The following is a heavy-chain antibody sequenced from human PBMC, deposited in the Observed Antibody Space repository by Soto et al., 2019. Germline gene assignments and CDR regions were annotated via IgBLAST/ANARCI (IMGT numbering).Heavy chain of an antibody. D-gene: IGHD5-18*01. Sequence: QVQLQESGPGLVKPSQTLSLSCTVSGGSISSAAYYWSWIRQHPGKGLEWIGYISHSGSTYYTPSLKCRVIISADTSKNQFSLNLTSVTAADTAVYSCAREYNYGSNFFDCWGQGALVTVSS. CDR3: AREYNYGSNFFDC. CDR2: ISHSGST. J-gene: IGHJ4*02. CDR1: GGSISSAAYY. V-gene: IGHV4-31*03.